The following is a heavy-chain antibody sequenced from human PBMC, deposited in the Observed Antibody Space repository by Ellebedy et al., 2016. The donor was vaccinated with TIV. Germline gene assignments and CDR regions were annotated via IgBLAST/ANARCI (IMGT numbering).Heavy chain of an antibody. D-gene: IGHD1-26*01. J-gene: IGHJ4*02. V-gene: IGHV3-74*01. CDR2: IDTDGSST. Sequence: PGGSLRLSCAASGFTFSNHWMHWVRHAPGKGLVWVSRIDTDGSSTTYADSVKGRFTISRDNAKNTLYLEMNSLRAEDTDVYYCVRGGGWVADYWGQGTLVTVSS. CDR3: VRGGGWVADY. CDR1: GFTFSNHW.